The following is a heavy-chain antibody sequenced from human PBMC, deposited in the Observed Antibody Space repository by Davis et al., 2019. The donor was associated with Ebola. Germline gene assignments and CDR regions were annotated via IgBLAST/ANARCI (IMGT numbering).Heavy chain of an antibody. D-gene: IGHD5-24*01. CDR1: GYTFTSYG. V-gene: IGHV1-18*01. CDR3: ARGRDGFTYDF. J-gene: IGHJ4*02. CDR2: ISAYNGNT. Sequence: ASVKVSCKASGYTFTSYGISWVRQAPGQGLEWMGWISAYNGNTNYAQKFQGRVTITADKSTSTAYMELSSLRSEDTAVYYCARGRDGFTYDFWGQGTLVTVSS.